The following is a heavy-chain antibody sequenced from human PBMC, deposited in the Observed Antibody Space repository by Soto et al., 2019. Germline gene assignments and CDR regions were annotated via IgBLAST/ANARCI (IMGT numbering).Heavy chain of an antibody. J-gene: IGHJ4*02. CDR1: GFTFSSYA. Sequence: EVQLVESGGGLVQPGGSLRLSCAASGFTFSSYAMHWVRQAPGKGLEYVSAISSNGGSTYYANSVKGIFTISRDTSKNTLYLQMGSLRAEDMAVYYCARGGSGSYYFDYWGQGTLVTVSS. V-gene: IGHV3-64*01. CDR2: ISSNGGST. CDR3: ARGGSGSYYFDY. D-gene: IGHD1-26*01.